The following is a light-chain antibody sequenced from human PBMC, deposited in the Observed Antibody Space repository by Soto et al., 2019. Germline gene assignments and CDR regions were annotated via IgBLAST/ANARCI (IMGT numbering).Light chain of an antibody. CDR2: GAS. CDR3: QQYASSPLT. J-gene: IGKJ4*01. V-gene: IGKV3-20*01. Sequence: PGERVTLSCRASQSVSSSYLTWYQQKPGQAPRLLIYGASRRATGIPDMFSGSGSGTDFTLTIGRLEPEDFAVYYCQQYASSPLTFGGGTKVDIK. CDR1: QSVSSSY.